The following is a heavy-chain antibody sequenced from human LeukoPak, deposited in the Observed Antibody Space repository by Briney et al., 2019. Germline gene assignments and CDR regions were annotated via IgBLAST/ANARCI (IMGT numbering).Heavy chain of an antibody. CDR2: IYYSGST. Sequence: SETLSLTCTVPGGSISSGGYYWRWIRQHPGKGLEWIGYIYYSGSTYYNPSLKSRVTISVDTSKNKYSLKLSSVTAADIAVYYCARTTTDYDSSGYHPDYFDYWGQGTLVTVSS. CDR3: ARTTTDYDSSGYHPDYFDY. V-gene: IGHV4-31*03. CDR1: GGSISSGGYY. D-gene: IGHD3-22*01. J-gene: IGHJ4*02.